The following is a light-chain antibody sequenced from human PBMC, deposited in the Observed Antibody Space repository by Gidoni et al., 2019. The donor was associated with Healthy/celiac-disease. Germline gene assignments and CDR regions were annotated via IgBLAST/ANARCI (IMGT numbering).Light chain of an antibody. CDR3: MQALQTPFT. CDR2: LGS. J-gene: IGKJ3*01. CDR1: QSLLHSNGYNY. Sequence: VMTQSLLSLPVTPGEPASISCRSSQSLLHSNGYNYWDWYLQKPGQSPQLLIYLGSNRASGVPDSGSGSGSGTDFTLKISRVEAEDVGVYYCMQALQTPFTFGPGTKVDIK. V-gene: IGKV2-28*01.